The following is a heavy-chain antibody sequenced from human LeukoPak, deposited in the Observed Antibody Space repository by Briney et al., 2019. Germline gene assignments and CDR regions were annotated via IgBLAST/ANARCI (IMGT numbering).Heavy chain of an antibody. CDR2: INPSGGST. Sequence: ASVKVSCKASGYTFTSYYMHWVRQAPGQGLEWMGIINPSGGSTSYAQKFQGRVTMTRDTSTSTVYMELSSLRSEDTAVYYCARDRRITMVREGPMYYYYGMDVWGQGTTVTVSS. CDR1: GYTFTSYY. V-gene: IGHV1-46*01. D-gene: IGHD3-10*01. J-gene: IGHJ6*02. CDR3: ARDRRITMVREGPMYYYYGMDV.